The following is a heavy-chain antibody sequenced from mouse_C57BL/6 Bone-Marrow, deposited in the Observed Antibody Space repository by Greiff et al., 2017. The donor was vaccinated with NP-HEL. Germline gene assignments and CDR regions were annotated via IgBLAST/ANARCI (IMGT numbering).Heavy chain of an antibody. J-gene: IGHJ2*01. CDR2: ISSGGSYT. V-gene: IGHV5-6*01. Sequence: EVQLKQSGGDLVKPGGSLKLSCAASGFTFSSYGMSWVRQTPDKRLEWVATISSGGSYTYYPDSVKGRFTISRDNAKNTLYLQMSSLKSEDTAMYYCARQDLDVGYWGQGTTLTVSS. CDR3: ARQDLDVGY. CDR1: GFTFSSYG.